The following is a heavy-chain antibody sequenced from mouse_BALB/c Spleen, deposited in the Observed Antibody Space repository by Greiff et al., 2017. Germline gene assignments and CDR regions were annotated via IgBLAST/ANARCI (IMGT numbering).Heavy chain of an antibody. CDR1: GYTFTDYY. Sequence: VQRVESGAELARPGASVKLSCKASGYTFTDYYINWVQQRTGQGLEWIGEIYPGSGNTYYNEKFKGKATLTADKSSSTAFMQLSSLTSEDSAVYFCVSESAMDYWGQGTSVTVSS. CDR2: IYPGSGNT. CDR3: VSESAMDY. J-gene: IGHJ4*01. V-gene: IGHV1-77*01.